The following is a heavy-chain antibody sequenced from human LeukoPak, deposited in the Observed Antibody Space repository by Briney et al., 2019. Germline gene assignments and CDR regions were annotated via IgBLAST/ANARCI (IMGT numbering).Heavy chain of an antibody. CDR2: ISAYNGNT. Sequence: EASVKVSCKASGYTFTSYGISWVRQAPGQGLEWMGWISAYNGNTNYAQKLQGRVTMTTDTSTSTAYMELRSLRSDDTAVYYCARERGGGYGDYEGAFDIWGQGTMVTVSS. CDR3: ARERGGGYGDYEGAFDI. J-gene: IGHJ3*02. V-gene: IGHV1-18*01. CDR1: GYTFTSYG. D-gene: IGHD4-17*01.